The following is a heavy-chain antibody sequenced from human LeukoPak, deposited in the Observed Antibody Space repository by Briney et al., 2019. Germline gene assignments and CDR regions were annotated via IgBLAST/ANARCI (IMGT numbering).Heavy chain of an antibody. J-gene: IGHJ4*02. D-gene: IGHD1-26*01. V-gene: IGHV3-21*04. Sequence: GGSLRLSCAASGFTFSSYSMNWVRQAPGKGLEWVSSISSSSSYIYYADSVKGRFTISRDNAKNSLYLQMNSLRAEDTALYYCARASGSFPFDYWGQGTLVTVSS. CDR2: ISSSSSYI. CDR1: GFTFSSYS. CDR3: ARASGSFPFDY.